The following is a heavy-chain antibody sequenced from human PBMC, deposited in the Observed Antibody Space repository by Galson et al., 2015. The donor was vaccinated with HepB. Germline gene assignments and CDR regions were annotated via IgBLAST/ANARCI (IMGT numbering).Heavy chain of an antibody. CDR1: GFDVSRYT. D-gene: IGHD3-16*01. CDR2: LSSHGDNE. V-gene: IGHV3-30*04. Sequence: SLRLSCAVSGFDVSRYTMTWVRQAPGKGLEWVAVLSSHGDNEYYADSVKGRFTISRDNSENTVYLQMHSLRVEDTAVYYCARTFYFDYWGQGTLVTVSS. CDR3: ARTFYFDY. J-gene: IGHJ4*02.